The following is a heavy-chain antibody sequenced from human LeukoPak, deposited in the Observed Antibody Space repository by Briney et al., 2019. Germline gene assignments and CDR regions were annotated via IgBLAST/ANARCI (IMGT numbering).Heavy chain of an antibody. Sequence: GGSLRLSCAASGFTFSSYSMNWVRQAPGKGLEWVSSISSSSSYIYYADSVKGRFTISRDNAKNSLYLQMNSLRAEDTAVYYCASEIVRGRGRNWFDPWGQGTLVTVSP. CDR2: ISSSSSYI. D-gene: IGHD3-10*02. CDR3: ASEIVRGRGRNWFDP. CDR1: GFTFSSYS. J-gene: IGHJ5*02. V-gene: IGHV3-21*01.